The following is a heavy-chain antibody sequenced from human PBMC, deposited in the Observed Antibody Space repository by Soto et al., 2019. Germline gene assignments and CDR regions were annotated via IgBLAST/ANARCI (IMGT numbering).Heavy chain of an antibody. Sequence: SETLSLTCTVSGGSISSGGYYWSWIRQHPGKGLEWIGYIYYSGSTYYNPSLKSRVTISVDTSKNQFSLKLSSVTAADTAVYYCARDPNGSGSFDYWGQGTLVTVSS. V-gene: IGHV4-31*03. J-gene: IGHJ4*02. CDR2: IYYSGST. D-gene: IGHD3-10*01. CDR1: GGSISSGGYY. CDR3: ARDPNGSGSFDY.